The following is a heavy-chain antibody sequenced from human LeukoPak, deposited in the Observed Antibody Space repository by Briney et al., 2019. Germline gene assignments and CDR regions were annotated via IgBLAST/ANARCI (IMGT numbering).Heavy chain of an antibody. J-gene: IGHJ4*02. V-gene: IGHV3-23*01. CDR1: GFTFTSYA. Sequence: PGGSLRLSCAASGFTFTSYAMSWVRQAPGKGLEWVSAISGSGGSTYYADSVKGRFTISRDNSKNTLYLQMNSLRAEDTAVYYCAKDHFDDSSGYFFDYWGQGTLVTVSS. CDR3: AKDHFDDSSGYFFDY. D-gene: IGHD3-22*01. CDR2: ISGSGGST.